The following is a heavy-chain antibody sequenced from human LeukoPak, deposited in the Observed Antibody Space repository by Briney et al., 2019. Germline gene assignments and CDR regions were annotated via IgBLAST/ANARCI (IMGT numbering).Heavy chain of an antibody. V-gene: IGHV3-23*01. CDR1: GFTFSSYA. CDR2: ISGSGGST. J-gene: IGHJ5*02. Sequence: GGSLRLSCAASGFTFSSYAMSWVRQAPGKGLEWVSAISGSGGSTYYADSVKGWFTISRDNSKNTLYLQMNSLRAEDTAVYYCAKMYQLHNWFDPWGQGTLVTVSS. CDR3: AKMYQLHNWFDP. D-gene: IGHD2-2*01.